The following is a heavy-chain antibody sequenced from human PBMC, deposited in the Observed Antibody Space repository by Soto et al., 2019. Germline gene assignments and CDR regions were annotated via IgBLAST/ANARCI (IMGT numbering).Heavy chain of an antibody. J-gene: IGHJ4*02. Sequence: EVQLLESGGGLVQPGGSRRLSCAASGFTFSRYGMSWVRQAPGKGLEWVSSMSGDGTTTYYLDSVKGRFTISRDNSRNTRSLQMNSLRAEDTAVYYCAKDITFDSSAYDSWGQGILVIVSS. V-gene: IGHV3-23*01. CDR3: AKDITFDSSAYDS. CDR1: GFTFSRYG. CDR2: MSGDGTTT. D-gene: IGHD3-22*01.